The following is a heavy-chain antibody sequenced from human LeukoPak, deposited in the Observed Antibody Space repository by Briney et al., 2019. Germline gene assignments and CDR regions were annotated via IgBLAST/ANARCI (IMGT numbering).Heavy chain of an antibody. CDR2: ISSSSSYI. V-gene: IGHV3-21*01. J-gene: IGHJ4*02. CDR3: ARDLAYYFDY. Sequence: PGGSLRLSCAASGFTFSSYAMSWVRQAPGKGLEWVSSISSSSSYIYYADSVKGRFTISRDNAKNSLYLQMNSLRAEDTAVYYCARDLAYYFDYWGQGTLVTVSS. CDR1: GFTFSSYA.